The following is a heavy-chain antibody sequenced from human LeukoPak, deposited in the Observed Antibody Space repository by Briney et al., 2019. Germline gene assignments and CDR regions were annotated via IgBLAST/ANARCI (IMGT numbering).Heavy chain of an antibody. CDR3: TRLLTLRFLEWFHPLYMDV. CDR2: IWNDGGQK. D-gene: IGHD3-3*01. J-gene: IGHJ6*03. V-gene: IGHV3-41*02. CDR1: GFSFSSYG. Sequence: GGSLRLSCAASGFSFSSYGMSWVRQAPGKGLDRVAHIWNDGGQKYYADSVKGRFTISRDNSKSMLYLQMDSLKAKDTAMYYCTRLLTLRFLEWFHPLYMDVWGKGTTVTVSS.